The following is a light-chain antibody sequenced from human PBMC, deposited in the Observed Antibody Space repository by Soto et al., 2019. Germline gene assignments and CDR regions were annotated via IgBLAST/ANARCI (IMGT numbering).Light chain of an antibody. J-gene: IGKJ2*02. Sequence: DVVMTQSPDSLAVSLGERATINCKSSQSLLYSANNKNYLAWYQQKPGQPPKLLIYWASTRESGVPDRFSGSGSGTDFTLTISSLQAEDVAVYYCQQRAKWPSTFGPGTKVE. CDR3: QQRAKWPST. CDR2: WAS. CDR1: QSLLYSANNKNY. V-gene: IGKV4-1*01.